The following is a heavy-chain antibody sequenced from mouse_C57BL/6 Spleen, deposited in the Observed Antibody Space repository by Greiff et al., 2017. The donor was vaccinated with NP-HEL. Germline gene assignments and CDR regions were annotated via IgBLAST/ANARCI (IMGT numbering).Heavy chain of an antibody. Sequence: SGAELVRPGASVKMSCKASGYTFTSYNMHWVKQTPRQGLEWIGAIYPGNGDTSYNQKFKGKATLTVDTSSSTAYMQLSSLTAEDSAVYFCARLGPCLRGDYYAMDYWGQGTSVTVSS. V-gene: IGHV1-12*01. D-gene: IGHD1-1*01. CDR2: IYPGNGDT. CDR3: ARLGPCLRGDYYAMDY. CDR1: GYTFTSYN. J-gene: IGHJ4*01.